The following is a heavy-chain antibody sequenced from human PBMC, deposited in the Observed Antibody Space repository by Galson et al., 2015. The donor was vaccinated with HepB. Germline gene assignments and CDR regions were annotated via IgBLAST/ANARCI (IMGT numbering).Heavy chain of an antibody. Sequence: SLRLSCAASGFTFSSYWMHWVRQAPGKGLVWVSRIHRDGSSTTYADSVEGRFTISRDNAKDTVYLQMNGLRDEDTAVYYCAREFRHYSDSSGYYGNYFDYWGQGSLVTVSS. CDR1: GFTFSSYW. CDR3: AREFRHYSDSSGYYGNYFDY. J-gene: IGHJ4*02. V-gene: IGHV3-74*01. D-gene: IGHD3-22*01. CDR2: IHRDGSST.